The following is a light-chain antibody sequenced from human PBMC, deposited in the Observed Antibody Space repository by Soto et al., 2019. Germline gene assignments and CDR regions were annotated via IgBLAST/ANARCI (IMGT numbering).Light chain of an antibody. V-gene: IGLV2-14*01. CDR1: SSDVGGYNY. CDR2: EVT. CDR3: SSYTSISTLV. J-gene: IGLJ2*01. Sequence: QSVLTQPVSVSGSPGQSITISCTGTSSDVGGYNYVSWYQQHPGKAPKLMIYEVTKRPSGVSNRFSGSKSGNTASLTISGLQAEDVSDYYCSSYTSISTLVFGGGTKLTVL.